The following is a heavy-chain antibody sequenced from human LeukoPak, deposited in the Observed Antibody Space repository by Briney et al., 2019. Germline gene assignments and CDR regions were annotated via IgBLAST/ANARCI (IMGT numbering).Heavy chain of an antibody. CDR2: VGHEDGTT. V-gene: IGHV1-24*01. CDR3: ATGAIVFDY. J-gene: IGHJ4*02. CDR1: GSTLSKIS. Sequence: ASVKVSCKVSGSTLSKISIDWVRQAPGKGPEWVGSVGHEDGTTIHAQKFQGRFNMTVDTATDTAYMEMSSLMSEDTAIYYCATGAIVFDYWGQGTLVTVSS. D-gene: IGHD3-22*01.